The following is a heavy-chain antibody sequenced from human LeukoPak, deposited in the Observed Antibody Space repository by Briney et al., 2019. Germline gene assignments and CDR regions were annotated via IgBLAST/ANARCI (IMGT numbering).Heavy chain of an antibody. J-gene: IGHJ4*02. V-gene: IGHV4-61*02. CDR1: GGSISVGSYY. CDR2: IYTTGGT. D-gene: IGHD3-10*01. Sequence: SETLSLTCTVSGGSISVGSYYRSWIRQPAGKGLEWIGRIYTTGGTNYNPSLKSRVTISVDSSKNQFSLKLSSVTAADTAVYYCARDGVVYGQVAWGQGTLVTVSS. CDR3: ARDGVVYGQVA.